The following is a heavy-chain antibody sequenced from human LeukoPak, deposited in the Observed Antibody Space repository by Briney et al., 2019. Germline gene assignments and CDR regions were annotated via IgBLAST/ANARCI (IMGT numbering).Heavy chain of an antibody. D-gene: IGHD3-22*01. V-gene: IGHV3-33*01. CDR1: GFTFSSYG. CDR2: IWYDGSNK. J-gene: IGHJ3*02. CDR3: ARGPGSGYYLTAFDI. Sequence: GGSLRLSCAASGFTFSSYGIHWFRQSPGKGREGWAVIWYDGSNKYYADSVKGRFTISRDNSKNALYLQMNSLRAEDTAVYYCARGPGSGYYLTAFDIWGQGTMVTVSS.